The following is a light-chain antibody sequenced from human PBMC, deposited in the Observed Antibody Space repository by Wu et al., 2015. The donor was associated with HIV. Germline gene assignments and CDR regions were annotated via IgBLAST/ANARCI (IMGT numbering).Light chain of an antibody. CDR3: QQYNTSPWP. Sequence: ETVLTQSPGTLSLSPGERATLSCRASQSVSSSYIAWYQQKPGQAPRLLIYGAASRATGIPDRFSGSGSGTDFILTISRLEPEDFAVYYCQQYNTSPWPFGQGTKVEIK. CDR1: QSVSSSY. V-gene: IGKV3-20*01. CDR2: GAA. J-gene: IGKJ1*01.